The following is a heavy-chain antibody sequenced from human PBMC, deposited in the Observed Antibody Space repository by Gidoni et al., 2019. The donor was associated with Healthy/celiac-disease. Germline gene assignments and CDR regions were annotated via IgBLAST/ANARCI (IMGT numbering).Heavy chain of an antibody. CDR1: GFTVSSNY. J-gene: IGHJ6*02. V-gene: IGHV3-53*01. D-gene: IGHD2-21*01. CDR3: ARNSYSYYYGMDV. Sequence: EVQLVESGGGLIQPGGSLRLSCAASGFTVSSNYMSWVRQAPGKGLEWVSVIYSGGSTYYADSVKGRFTISRDNSKNTLYLQMNSLRAEDTAVYYCARNSYSYYYGMDVWGQGTTVTVSS. CDR2: IYSGGST.